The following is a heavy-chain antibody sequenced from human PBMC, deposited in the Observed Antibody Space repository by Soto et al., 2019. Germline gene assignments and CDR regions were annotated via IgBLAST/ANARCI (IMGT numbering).Heavy chain of an antibody. CDR1: GFTFSSYG. J-gene: IGHJ6*02. CDR2: ISYDGSNK. CDR3: AKALGEGIQLWLRDYYGMDV. Sequence: QVQLVESGGGVVQPGRSLRLSCAASGFTFSSYGMHWVRQAPGKGLEWVAVISYDGSNKYYADSVKGRFTISRDNSKNTLYRQMNIRRAEDTSVYYWAKALGEGIQLWLRDYYGMDVWGQGTTVTVSS. V-gene: IGHV3-30*18. D-gene: IGHD5-18*01.